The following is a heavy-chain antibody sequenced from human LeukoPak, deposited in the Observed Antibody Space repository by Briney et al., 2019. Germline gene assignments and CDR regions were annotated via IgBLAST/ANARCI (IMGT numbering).Heavy chain of an antibody. D-gene: IGHD3-3*01. CDR1: GFTFSSYW. Sequence: GGSLRLSCAASGFTFSSYWMSWVRQAPGKGLEWVANIKQDGSEKYYVDSVKGRFTISRDNAKNSLYLQMNSLRAEDTAVYYCARATKAMYYDFWSGYYPRHWFDPWGQGTLVTVSS. V-gene: IGHV3-7*01. CDR3: ARATKAMYYDFWSGYYPRHWFDP. CDR2: IKQDGSEK. J-gene: IGHJ5*02.